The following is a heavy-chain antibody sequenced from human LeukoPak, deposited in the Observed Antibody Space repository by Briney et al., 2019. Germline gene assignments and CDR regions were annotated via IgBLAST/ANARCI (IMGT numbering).Heavy chain of an antibody. CDR3: ARVFTCSSTSRYRERYRGFDY. Sequence: GGSLRLSCAVSGFTFDNYNMNWVRQAPGKGLEWVSYISHDSVVIYYTDSVKGRFTVSRDNAKNSLYLQMNSLRAEDTAVYYCARVFTCSSTSRYRERYRGFDYWGQGTLVTVSS. J-gene: IGHJ4*02. CDR2: ISHDSVVI. V-gene: IGHV3-48*04. D-gene: IGHD2-2*01. CDR1: GFTFDNYN.